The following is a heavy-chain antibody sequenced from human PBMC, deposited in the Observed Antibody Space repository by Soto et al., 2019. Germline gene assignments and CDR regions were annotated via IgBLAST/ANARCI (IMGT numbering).Heavy chain of an antibody. CDR3: AKDSNKYSSSLRGRYFDY. J-gene: IGHJ4*02. CDR2: ISGGGSNT. D-gene: IGHD4-4*01. V-gene: IGHV3-23*01. Sequence: GVSRRLSCAASGFPFSSYVMAWVRQAPGKGLEWVSGISGGGSNTFYADSVKGRFTTSRDNSKNTLLLQMNSLGAEDTAVYYCAKDSNKYSSSLRGRYFDYWGQGIGVTVS. CDR1: GFPFSSYV.